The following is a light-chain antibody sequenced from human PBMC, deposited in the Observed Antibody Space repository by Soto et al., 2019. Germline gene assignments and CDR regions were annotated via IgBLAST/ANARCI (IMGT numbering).Light chain of an antibody. CDR2: EVS. CDR1: STDVGGYNY. CDR3: SSYGGRYKYV. Sequence: QSVLTQPPSAAGSPGQSVTISCTGTSTDVGGYNYVSWYQQYPGKAPKLMIYEVSKRPSGVPDRFSGSKSGNTASLTVSGLQAEDEADYYCSSYGGRYKYVSGTGTKSPA. J-gene: IGLJ1*01. V-gene: IGLV2-8*01.